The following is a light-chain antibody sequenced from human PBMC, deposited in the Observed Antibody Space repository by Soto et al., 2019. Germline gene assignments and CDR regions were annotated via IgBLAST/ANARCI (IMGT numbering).Light chain of an antibody. CDR2: NTS. CDR1: QSFSSY. V-gene: IGKV3-11*01. CDR3: QQRSSWPPVIT. J-gene: IGKJ5*01. Sequence: EIVLTQSPATLSLSPGERATLSCRASQSFSSYLAWYQQKPGQAPRLLIYNTSKRATGIPARFSGRGSGTDFTLTISSREPEDFAVYYCQQRSSWPPVITFGQGTRLEI.